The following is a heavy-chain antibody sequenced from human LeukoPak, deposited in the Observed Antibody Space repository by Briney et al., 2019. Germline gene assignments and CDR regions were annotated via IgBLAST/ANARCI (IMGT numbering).Heavy chain of an antibody. CDR1: RFTLSSYG. Sequence: GRTLRLSCAACRFTLSSYGMHWVPEAPDKALEWVAVISYDGSNKYYADSVKGRFTISRHNSKNTLHLQMNSLRAEDTVVYYCAKDMLRRVVAAADYWGQGTLVTVSS. CDR3: AKDMLRRVVAAADY. CDR2: ISYDGSNK. D-gene: IGHD2-15*01. J-gene: IGHJ4*02. V-gene: IGHV3-30*18.